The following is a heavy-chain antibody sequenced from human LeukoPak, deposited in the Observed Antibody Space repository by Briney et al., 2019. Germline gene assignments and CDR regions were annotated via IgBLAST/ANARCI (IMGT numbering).Heavy chain of an antibody. CDR2: INPNSGGT. CDR3: ARLYCSGGSCYEDY. D-gene: IGHD2-15*01. CDR1: GYTFTGYY. J-gene: IGHJ4*02. V-gene: IGHV1-2*02. Sequence: ASVKVSCKASGYTFTGYYMHWVRQAPGQGLEWMGWINPNSGGTNYAQKLQGRVTMTTDTSTSTAYMELRSLRSDDTAVYYCARLYCSGGSCYEDYWGQGTLVTVSS.